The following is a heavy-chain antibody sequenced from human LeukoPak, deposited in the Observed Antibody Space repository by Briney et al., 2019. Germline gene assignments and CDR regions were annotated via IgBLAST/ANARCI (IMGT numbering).Heavy chain of an antibody. CDR2: IYHSGST. V-gene: IGHV4-59*01. J-gene: IGHJ3*02. CDR1: GGSISSYY. Sequence: SETLSLTCAVSGGSISSYYWSWIRQPPGKGLEWIGYIYHSGSTNYNPSLKSRVTISVDTSKNQFSLSLSSVTAADTAVYYCACLTTADAFDIWGQGTMVTVSS. D-gene: IGHD3-22*01. CDR3: ACLTTADAFDI.